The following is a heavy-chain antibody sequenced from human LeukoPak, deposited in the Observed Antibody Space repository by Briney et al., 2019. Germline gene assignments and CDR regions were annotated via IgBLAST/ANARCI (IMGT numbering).Heavy chain of an antibody. D-gene: IGHD3-9*01. CDR2: IKQDGSEK. Sequence: PGGCLRLSCAASGFTFSSYWMSWVRQAPGKGLEWVANIKQDGSEKYYVDSVKGRFTISRDIAKNSLYLQMNSLRAEDTAVYYCARALVLRYFDWLSPGMGAFDIWGQGTMVTVSS. V-gene: IGHV3-7*03. CDR3: ARALVLRYFDWLSPGMGAFDI. J-gene: IGHJ3*02. CDR1: GFTFSSYW.